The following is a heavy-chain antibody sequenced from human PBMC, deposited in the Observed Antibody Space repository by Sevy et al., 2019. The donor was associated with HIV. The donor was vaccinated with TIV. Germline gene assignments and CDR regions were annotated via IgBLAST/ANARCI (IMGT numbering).Heavy chain of an antibody. CDR3: ARAPPIKKASITIFGVVIIEPPDY. D-gene: IGHD3-3*01. CDR1: GFTFSSYG. CDR2: IWYDGSNK. V-gene: IGHV3-33*01. J-gene: IGHJ4*02. Sequence: GGSLRLSCAASGFTFSSYGMHWVRQAPGKGLEWVAVIWYDGSNKYYADSVKGRFTISRDNSKNTLYLQMNSLRAEDTAVYYCARAPPIKKASITIFGVVIIEPPDYWGQRTLVTVSS.